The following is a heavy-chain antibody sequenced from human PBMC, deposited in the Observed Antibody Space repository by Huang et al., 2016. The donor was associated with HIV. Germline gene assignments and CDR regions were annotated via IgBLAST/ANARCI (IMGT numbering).Heavy chain of an antibody. CDR1: GGTFSSYA. D-gene: IGHD5-18*01. Sequence: QVLLVQSGAEVRKPGSSVKVSCTAFGGTFSSYASRWVRKAPGQGLEWIVWIIPIFGTANYTQNVQVRVTITVDESTNTGYMELTRLTSEDTAVYYCARTAYSYGFRQGYNWFDPWGQGTPVTVSS. V-gene: IGHV1-69*13. J-gene: IGHJ5*02. CDR2: IIPIFGTA. CDR3: ARTAYSYGFRQGYNWFDP.